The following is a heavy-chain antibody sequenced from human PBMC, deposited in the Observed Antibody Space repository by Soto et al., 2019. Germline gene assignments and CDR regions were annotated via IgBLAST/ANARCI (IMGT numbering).Heavy chain of an antibody. CDR2: IYHSGST. J-gene: IGHJ4*02. CDR1: GGSISSGGYS. V-gene: IGHV4-30-2*01. CDR3: ATYGSGSYPDLVIDY. Sequence: SETLSLTCAVSGGSISSGGYSWGWIRQPPGKGLEWIGYIYHSGSTYYNPSLKSRVTISVDRSKNQFSLKLSSVTAADTAVYYCATYGSGSYPDLVIDYWGQGTLVTVSS. D-gene: IGHD3-10*01.